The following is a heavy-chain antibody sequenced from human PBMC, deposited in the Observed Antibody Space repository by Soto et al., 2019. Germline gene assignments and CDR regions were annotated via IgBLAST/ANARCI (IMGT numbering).Heavy chain of an antibody. CDR2: IYDSGST. CDR3: AGRGGEGGFDP. D-gene: IGHD2-15*01. CDR1: GGSVSSGSHY. J-gene: IGHJ5*02. V-gene: IGHV4-61*01. Sequence: QVQLQESGPGLVKPSETLSLSCSVSGGSVSSGSHYWSWIRQPPGKGLEWIGFIYDSGSTHYNPSRKTQGTISLNTSKSQFSLKLSSVTAAGPAVYYCAGRGGEGGFDPWGQGTLVTVSS.